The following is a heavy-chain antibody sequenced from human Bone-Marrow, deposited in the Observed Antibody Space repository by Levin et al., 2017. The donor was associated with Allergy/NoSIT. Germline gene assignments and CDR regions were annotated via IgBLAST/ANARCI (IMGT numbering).Heavy chain of an antibody. J-gene: IGHJ4*02. Sequence: GGSLILSFSFSFFPFLLPSLLFFLPSPLNVLSFVSSISGSGSNTYYADSVQGRFTISRDNSGYTLYLQMNNLRVEDTAIYYCAKDNQWLVNNYFDSWGQGTPVTVSS. CDR1: FFPFLLPS. CDR2: ISGSGSNT. CDR3: AKDNQWLVNNYFDS. V-gene: IGHV3-23*01. D-gene: IGHD6-19*01.